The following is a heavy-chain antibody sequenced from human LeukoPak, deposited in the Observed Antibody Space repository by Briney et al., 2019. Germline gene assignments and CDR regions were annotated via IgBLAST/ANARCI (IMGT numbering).Heavy chain of an antibody. CDR3: TKGSTI. J-gene: IGHJ1*01. CDR1: GDTFSNFW. CDR2: IHTKTDGGTI. Sequence: GGSLRLSCEASGDTFSNFWLSWVRQAPGQGLEWVGRIHTKTDGGTIDYAAPVKGRFTISRDDSKNTLYLHMNSLKIEDTGMYYCTKGSTIWGHGTLVTVSS. V-gene: IGHV3-15*01.